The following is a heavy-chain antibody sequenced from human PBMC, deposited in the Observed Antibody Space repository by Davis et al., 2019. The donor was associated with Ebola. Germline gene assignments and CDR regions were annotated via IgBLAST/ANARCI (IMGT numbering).Heavy chain of an antibody. CDR3: ARHVPVVPAATEIRYFDWGIMGWFDP. CDR2: IYYSGST. V-gene: IGHV4-61*01. CDR1: GGSVSSGSSY. Sequence: PSETLSLTCTVSGGSVSSGSSYWSWIRQPPGKGLEWIGYIYYSGSTNYNPSLKSRVTISVDTSKNQFSLKLSSVTAADTAVYYCARHVPVVPAATEIRYFDWGIMGWFDPWGQGTLVTVSS. J-gene: IGHJ5*02. D-gene: IGHD2-2*01.